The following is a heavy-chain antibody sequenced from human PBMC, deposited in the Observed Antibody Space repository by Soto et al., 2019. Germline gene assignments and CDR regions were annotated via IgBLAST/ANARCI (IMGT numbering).Heavy chain of an antibody. CDR3: ARRAYCGDNCFYEFDS. J-gene: IGHJ4*02. V-gene: IGHV4-59*01. CDR2: IYHSGST. CDR1: GGSIMSYY. Sequence: QVQLQESGPGLVKPSETLSLTCTVSGGSIMSYYWNWIRQPPGKGLEWIGYIYHSGSTKYNPSLRSRVTISVDTSNNRFSLMLNSVTAADTAVYYCARRAYCGDNCFYEFDSWGQGTLVTVSS. D-gene: IGHD2-21*01.